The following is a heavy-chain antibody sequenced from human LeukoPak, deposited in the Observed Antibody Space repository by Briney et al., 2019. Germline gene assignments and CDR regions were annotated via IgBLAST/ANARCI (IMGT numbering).Heavy chain of an antibody. CDR3: ARRMSSGWALEDY. V-gene: IGHV3-74*01. Sequence: GGSPRLSCAASGFTVSSNYMSWVRQAPGKGLEWISRIDTDGSRTSYADSVRGRFTISRDNAKNTLYLQMNSLRDEDTAVYYCARRMSSGWALEDYWGQGTLVTVSS. CDR1: GFTVSSNY. J-gene: IGHJ4*02. CDR2: IDTDGSRT. D-gene: IGHD6-19*01.